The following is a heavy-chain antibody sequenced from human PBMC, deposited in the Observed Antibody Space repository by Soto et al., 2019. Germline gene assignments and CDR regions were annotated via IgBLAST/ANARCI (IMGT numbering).Heavy chain of an antibody. CDR1: GGSISSGGYS. CDR2: IYHSGST. V-gene: IGHV4-30-2*01. D-gene: IGHD3-3*01. J-gene: IGHJ5*02. Sequence: SETLSLTCAVSGGSISSGGYSWSWIRQPPGKGLEWIGYIYHSGSTYYNPSLKSRVTISVDRSKNQFSLKLSSVTAADTAVYYCARYYXFWSGYYKRYNLGWFDPWGQGTLVTVSS. CDR3: ARYYXFWSGYYKRYNLGWFDP.